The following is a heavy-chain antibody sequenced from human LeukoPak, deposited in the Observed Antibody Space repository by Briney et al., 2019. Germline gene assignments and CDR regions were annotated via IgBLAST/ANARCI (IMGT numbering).Heavy chain of an antibody. CDR2: IYSGGST. V-gene: IGHV3-53*01. CDR1: GFTVSSNY. Sequence: PGGSVRLSCGASGFTVSSNYMSWVLQAPGKGLEWVSVIYSGGSTYYADSVKGRFTISRDNSKNTLYLQMNSLRAEDTAVYYCARGPYSSSSKYYYYYGMDVWGQGTTVTVSS. J-gene: IGHJ6*02. CDR3: ARGPYSSSSKYYYYYGMDV. D-gene: IGHD6-6*01.